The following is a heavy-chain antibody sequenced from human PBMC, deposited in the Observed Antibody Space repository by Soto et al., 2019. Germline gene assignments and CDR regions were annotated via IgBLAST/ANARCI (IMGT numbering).Heavy chain of an antibody. V-gene: IGHV1-69*13. CDR3: ARDYYDSTDFDP. CDR1: GGTFSSYA. Sequence: SVKVSCKASGGTFSSYAISWVRQAPGQGLEWMGGIIPIFGTANYAQKFQGRVTITADESTSTAYMELSSLRSEDTAVYYCARDYYDSTDFDPWGQGTLVTVSS. D-gene: IGHD3-22*01. CDR2: IIPIFGTA. J-gene: IGHJ5*02.